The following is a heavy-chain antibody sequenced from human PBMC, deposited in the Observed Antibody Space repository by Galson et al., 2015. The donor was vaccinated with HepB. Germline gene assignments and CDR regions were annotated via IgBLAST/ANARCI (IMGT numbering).Heavy chain of an antibody. Sequence: QSGAEVKKPGESLKISCKGSGYSFTNYWIGWVRQMPGKGLEWMGIVYPGDSDTRYSPSFQGQVTISADKSISTAYLQWSSLKASDTAMYYCARLARRFVVVPAAIDAFDIWGQGTMVTVSS. V-gene: IGHV5-51*01. J-gene: IGHJ3*02. CDR1: GYSFTNYW. D-gene: IGHD2-2*02. CDR2: VYPGDSDT. CDR3: ARLARRFVVVPAAIDAFDI.